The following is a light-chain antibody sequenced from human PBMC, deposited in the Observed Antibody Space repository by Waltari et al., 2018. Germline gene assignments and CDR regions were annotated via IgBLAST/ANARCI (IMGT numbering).Light chain of an antibody. V-gene: IGKV3-20*01. CDR2: GAA. CDR1: QIVSRTY. J-gene: IGKJ5*01. CDR3: QQYGDSPIT. Sequence: EIVLTQFPGPLSLSPGDRATLSCRASQIVSRTYLAWYKPKPGQAPRLLIFGAASRATGIPDRFSGSGSGTDFTLTISRLEPEDFAGYYCQQYGDSPITFGQGTRLEIK.